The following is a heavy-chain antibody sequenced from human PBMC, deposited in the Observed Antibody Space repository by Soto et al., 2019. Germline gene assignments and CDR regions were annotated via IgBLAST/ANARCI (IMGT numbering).Heavy chain of an antibody. Sequence: QVQLVQSGAEVKKPGASVTVSCKXSXYPLTDXXXXXXXXXXXXXXXXMACIFLHTVDTNTALKFQGRVTMTSDTSINTAFMELTRLSSDDTAVYYCAREGGAAPGARREWYLDLWGRGTLVSVSS. J-gene: IGHJ2*01. CDR2: IFLHTVDT. CDR3: AREGGAAPGARREWYLDL. V-gene: IGHV1-2*02. D-gene: IGHD6-25*01. CDR1: XYPLTDXX.